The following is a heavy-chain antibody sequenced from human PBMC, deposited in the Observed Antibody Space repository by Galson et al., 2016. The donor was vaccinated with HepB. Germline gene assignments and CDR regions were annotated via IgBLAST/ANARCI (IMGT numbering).Heavy chain of an antibody. Sequence: TLSLTCTVSGASISRGAYYWSWIRQHPVKGLEWIGYIYYTGSTYYNPSLKGRVIISADTAQNQFSLKVNSVTASDTAIYYCARTYGSGGIGWDIWGQGTLVTVSS. CDR2: IYYTGST. CDR1: GASISRGAYY. V-gene: IGHV4-31*03. D-gene: IGHD3-10*01. J-gene: IGHJ4*02. CDR3: ARTYGSGGIGWDI.